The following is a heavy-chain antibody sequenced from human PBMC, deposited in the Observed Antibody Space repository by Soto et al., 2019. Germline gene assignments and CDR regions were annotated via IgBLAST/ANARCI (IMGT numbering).Heavy chain of an antibody. CDR3: ARRYCSGGSCYRAYYYYYMDV. V-gene: IGHV4-34*01. D-gene: IGHD2-15*01. CDR1: GGSFSGYY. CDR2: INHSGST. Sequence: SETLSLTCAVYGGSFSGYYWSWIRQPPGKGLEWIGEINHSGSTNYNPSLKSRVTISVDTSKNQFSLKLSSVTAADTAVYYCARRYCSGGSCYRAYYYYYMDVWGKGTTVTVSS. J-gene: IGHJ6*03.